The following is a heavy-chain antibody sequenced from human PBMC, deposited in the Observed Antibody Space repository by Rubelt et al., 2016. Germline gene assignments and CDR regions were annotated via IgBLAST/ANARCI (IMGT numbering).Heavy chain of an antibody. J-gene: IGHJ3*02. Sequence: EVQLVESGGGLVQPGGSLRLSCEASGFTFNRYWMTWVRQAPGKGLEWVANIRQDGSEKSYVDSVKGRFTISRDNAKNSLYLQMNSLRAEDTAVYYCARNPRGHTYVGAFDIWGQGTMVTVSS. D-gene: IGHD5-18*01. CDR2: IRQDGSEK. CDR3: ARNPRGHTYVGAFDI. CDR1: GFTFNRYW. V-gene: IGHV3-7*01.